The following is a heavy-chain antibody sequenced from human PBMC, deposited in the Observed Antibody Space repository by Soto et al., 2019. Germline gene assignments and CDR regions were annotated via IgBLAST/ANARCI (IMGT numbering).Heavy chain of an antibody. D-gene: IGHD1-26*01. CDR1: GFTFSSYA. Sequence: GGSLRLSCSASGFTFSSYAMHWVRQAPGKGLEYVSAISSNGGSTYYADSVKGRFTISRDNSKNTLYLQMSSLRAEGTAVYYCVKGQWELLAFDIWGQGTMVTVSS. CDR2: ISSNGGST. V-gene: IGHV3-64D*08. CDR3: VKGQWELLAFDI. J-gene: IGHJ3*02.